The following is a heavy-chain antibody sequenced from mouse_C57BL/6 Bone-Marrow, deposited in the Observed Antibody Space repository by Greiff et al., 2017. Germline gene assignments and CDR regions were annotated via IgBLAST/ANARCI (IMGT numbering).Heavy chain of an antibody. CDR1: GFTFSNYW. J-gene: IGHJ3*01. CDR3: TGRAWFAY. Sequence: EVNVVESGGGLVQPGGSMQLSCVASGFTFSNYWMNWVRQSPEKGLEWVAQIRLKSDNYATHYAESVKGRFTISRDDSKSSVYLQMNNLRAEDTGIYYCTGRAWFAYWGQGTLVTVSA. CDR2: IRLKSDNYAT. V-gene: IGHV6-3*01.